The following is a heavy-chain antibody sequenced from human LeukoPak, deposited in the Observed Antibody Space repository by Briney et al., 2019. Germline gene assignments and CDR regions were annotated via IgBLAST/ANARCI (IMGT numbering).Heavy chain of an antibody. CDR1: GYTLTELS. Sequence: PGASVKVSCKVSGYTLTELSMHWVRQAPGKGLEWMGGFDPEDGETIYAQKFQGRVTITTDESTSTAYMELSSLRSEDTAVYYCARVPAASLYYYYYMDVWGKGTTVTVSS. CDR3: ARVPAASLYYYYYMDV. CDR2: FDPEDGET. D-gene: IGHD2-2*01. J-gene: IGHJ6*03. V-gene: IGHV1-24*01.